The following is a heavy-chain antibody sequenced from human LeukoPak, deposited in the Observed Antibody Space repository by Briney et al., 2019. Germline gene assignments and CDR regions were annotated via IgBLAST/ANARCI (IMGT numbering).Heavy chain of an antibody. CDR3: ARGDSMIRGWGAFDI. D-gene: IGHD3-22*01. CDR2: IYSGGST. J-gene: IGHJ3*02. Sequence: GGSLRLSCAASGFTFSNYAMTWIRQAPGKGLEWVSVIYSGGSTYYADSVKGRFTISRDNSKNTLYLQMNSLRAEDTAVYYCARGDSMIRGWGAFDIWGQGTMVTVSS. CDR1: GFTFSNYA. V-gene: IGHV3-53*01.